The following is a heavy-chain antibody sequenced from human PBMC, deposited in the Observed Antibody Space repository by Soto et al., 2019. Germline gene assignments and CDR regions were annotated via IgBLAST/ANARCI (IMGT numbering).Heavy chain of an antibody. CDR1: GYTFTSYY. V-gene: IGHV1-69*13. CDR2: IIPIFGTA. CDR3: ARTPMYSSSWYLVDYYYYYGMDV. D-gene: IGHD6-13*01. Sequence: SVKVSCKASGYTFTSYYMHWVRQAPGQGLEWMGGIIPIFGTANYAQKFQGRVTITADESTSTAYMELSSLRSEDTAVYYCARTPMYSSSWYLVDYYYYYGMDVWGQGTTVTVSS. J-gene: IGHJ6*02.